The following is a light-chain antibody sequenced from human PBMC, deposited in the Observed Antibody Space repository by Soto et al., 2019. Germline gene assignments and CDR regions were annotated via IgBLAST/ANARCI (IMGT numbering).Light chain of an antibody. CDR1: QDISDY. J-gene: IGKJ3*01. V-gene: IGKV1-33*01. CDR3: QQYQSLPFT. CDR2: DAS. Sequence: DIQMTQSPSSLSASVGDRVTITCQASQDISDYLHWYHQKPGKAPKFLIYDASYLETGVPSRFSGSGSGTDFTFTISSLQPEDFGTYYCQQYQSLPFTFGHGTTVDIK.